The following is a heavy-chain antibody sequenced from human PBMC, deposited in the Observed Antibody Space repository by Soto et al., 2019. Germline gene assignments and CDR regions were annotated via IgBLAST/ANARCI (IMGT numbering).Heavy chain of an antibody. CDR2: IYYSGST. CDR3: ARRGYSGYDSSYLDY. V-gene: IGHV4-59*08. J-gene: IGHJ4*02. Sequence: SETLSLTCTVSGGSISSYYWSWIRQPPGKGLEWIGYIYYSGSTNYNPSLKSRVTISVDTSKNQFSLKLSSVTAAGKALYYCARRGYSGYDSSYLDYWGQGTLATVSS. CDR1: GGSISSYY. D-gene: IGHD5-12*01.